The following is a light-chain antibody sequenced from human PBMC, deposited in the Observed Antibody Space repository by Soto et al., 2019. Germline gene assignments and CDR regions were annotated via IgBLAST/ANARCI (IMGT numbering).Light chain of an antibody. J-gene: IGKJ2*01. CDR2: AAS. Sequence: DIQMPQSPSSLSASVGDRVTITCRASQSISSYLTWYQQKPGKDPKLLIYAASSLQSGVPSRFSGSGSGTDFTLTISSLQPEDFATYYCQQSYSTPYTFGQGTKLEIK. CDR1: QSISSY. V-gene: IGKV1-39*01. CDR3: QQSYSTPYT.